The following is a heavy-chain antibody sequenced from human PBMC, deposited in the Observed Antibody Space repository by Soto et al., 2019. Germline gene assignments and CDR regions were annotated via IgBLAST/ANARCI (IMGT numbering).Heavy chain of an antibody. Sequence: QVQLVQSGAEVKKPGSSVKVSCKASGGTFSSYAISWVRQAPGPGLEWMGGIIPIFGTANYAQKFQGGVTITADDSTSTAHMELSSLRSEDTARYYCARCYSPNYYWYYGMDVGGHGTTVIVSS. CDR2: IIPIFGTA. J-gene: IGHJ6*02. CDR1: GGTFSSYA. V-gene: IGHV1-69*01. CDR3: ARCYSPNYYWYYGMDV. D-gene: IGHD2-2*02.